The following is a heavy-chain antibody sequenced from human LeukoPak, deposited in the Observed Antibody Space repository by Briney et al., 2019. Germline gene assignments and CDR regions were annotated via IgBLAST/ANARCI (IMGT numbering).Heavy chain of an antibody. CDR1: GFTFNTYG. Sequence: GRSLRLSCAASGFTFNTYGMNWVRQAPGKGLEWVAVIWYDGSNKYYADTVKGRFTISRDNSKNTLYLQMNSLRAEDTAVYYCASPTRYDSSGYYHDGLDVWGQGTTVTVSS. CDR3: ASPTRYDSSGYYHDGLDV. J-gene: IGHJ6*02. V-gene: IGHV3-30*19. D-gene: IGHD3-22*01. CDR2: IWYDGSNK.